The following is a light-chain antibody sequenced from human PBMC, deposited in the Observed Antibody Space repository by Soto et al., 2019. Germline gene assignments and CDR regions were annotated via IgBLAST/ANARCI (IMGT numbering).Light chain of an antibody. Sequence: AIRMTQSPSSLSASTGDRVTITCRASQGISSYLAWYQQKPGQPPKLLIYWASTRESGVPDRFTGSGSGTDFTLTISSLQAEDVAVYYCQQYYTTPLTFGGGTKVDI. CDR3: QQYYTTPLT. V-gene: IGKV1-8*01. J-gene: IGKJ4*01. CDR2: WAS. CDR1: QGISSY.